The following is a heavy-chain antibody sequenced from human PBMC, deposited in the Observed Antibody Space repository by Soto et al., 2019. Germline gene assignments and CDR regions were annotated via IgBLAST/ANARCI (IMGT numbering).Heavy chain of an antibody. CDR3: ATPRAACSGYYGNDG. V-gene: IGHV1-46*03. D-gene: IGHD6-25*01. Sequence: QVQLVQSGAEVKKPGASVKVSCKAYGYTFTSYYMHWVRQAPGQGLEWMGIINPSGGSTSYAQKFQGNVTMTRHTSTSTVYMKLSSLRSDHTAVHYLATPRAACSGYYGNDGWGQGTTVTVSS. J-gene: IGHJ6*02. CDR1: GYTFTSYY. CDR2: INPSGGST.